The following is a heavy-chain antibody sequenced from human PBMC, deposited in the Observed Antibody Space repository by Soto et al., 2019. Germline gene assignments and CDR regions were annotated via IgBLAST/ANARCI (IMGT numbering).Heavy chain of an antibody. CDR3: ARGRCTNGICYYYGLDA. CDR2: IIPIFGTA. CDR1: GGAFSSYA. V-gene: IGHV1-69*13. D-gene: IGHD2-8*01. J-gene: IGHJ6*02. Sequence: TAKVPCKRSGGAFSSYAIGWVRKNQGRFLEWMGGIIPIFGTANYAQKFQGRVTITADESTSTAYMELSSLRSEDTAVYYCARGRCTNGICYYYGLDAWGQGSTVTGSS.